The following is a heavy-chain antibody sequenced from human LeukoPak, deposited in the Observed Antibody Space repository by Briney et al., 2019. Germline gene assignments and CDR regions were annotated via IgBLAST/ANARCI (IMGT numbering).Heavy chain of an antibody. D-gene: IGHD3-16*02. CDR2: IYSGDT. CDR3: AGSDTIGYTPREWDYWYFDL. Sequence: GGSLRLSCTVSGFTVSSNSMSWVRQAPGKGLEWVSFIYSGDTHYSDSVKGRFTISRDHSKNTLYLQMNSLRAEDTAVYYCAGSDTIGYTPREWDYWYFDLWGRGTLVSVSS. V-gene: IGHV3-53*01. CDR1: GFTVSSNS. J-gene: IGHJ2*01.